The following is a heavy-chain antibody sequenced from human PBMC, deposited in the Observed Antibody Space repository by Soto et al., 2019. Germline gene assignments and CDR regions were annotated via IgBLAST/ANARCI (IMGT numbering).Heavy chain of an antibody. Sequence: SVKVSCKASGGTLSSYTFSWVRQAPGQGLEWMGRVIPNLGVTNYAKKFQGRFTIVVDTSTSTAYMELNSLRYEDTAVYYCARDKGYCSDTRCPDFDYWGQGTLVTVSS. D-gene: IGHD2-15*01. J-gene: IGHJ4*02. CDR2: VIPNLGVT. V-gene: IGHV1-69*04. CDR1: GGTLSSYT. CDR3: ARDKGYCSDTRCPDFDY.